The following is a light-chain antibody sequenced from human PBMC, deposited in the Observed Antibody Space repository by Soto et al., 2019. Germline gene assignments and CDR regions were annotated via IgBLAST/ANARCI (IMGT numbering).Light chain of an antibody. CDR2: GAS. V-gene: IGKV3-15*01. Sequence: EIVINPSPVPLSVSSGERTTPSRRASQSVTNSYLAWYQQKPCQAHRLIIFGASTRAADIPARFSGSGSGTEFTLTISSLQSEDFAVYYCQQHSNWPTITFGQGTKLDIK. J-gene: IGKJ5*01. CDR3: QQHSNWPTIT. CDR1: QSVTNSY.